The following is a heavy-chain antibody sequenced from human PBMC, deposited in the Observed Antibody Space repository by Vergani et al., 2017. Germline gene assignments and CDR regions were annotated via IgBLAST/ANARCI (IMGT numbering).Heavy chain of an antibody. CDR3: DRGSPHYYGSGPPFDY. D-gene: IGHD3-10*01. CDR1: GGSISSGGYS. J-gene: IGHJ4*02. CDR2: NYHSGST. V-gene: IGHV4-30-2*01. Sequence: QLQLQESGPGLVKPSQTLSLTCAVSGGSISSGGYSWSWIRQPPGKGLEWIGYNYHSGSTYYNPSLKSRVTISVDRSKNQFSLKLSSVTAADTAVYYGDRGSPHYYGSGPPFDYWGQGTLVTVSS.